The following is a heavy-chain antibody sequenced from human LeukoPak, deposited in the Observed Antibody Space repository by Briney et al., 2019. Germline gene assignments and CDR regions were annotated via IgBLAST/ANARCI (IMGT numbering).Heavy chain of an antibody. J-gene: IGHJ4*02. CDR1: GFTFSDYY. D-gene: IGHD6-6*01. CDR3: AREASIVVRCSDY. CDR2: ISSSSYT. Sequence: PGGSLRLSCAASGFTFSDYYMSWIRQAPGKGLEWVSYISSSSYTNYADSVKGRFTISRDNSKNTLYLQMGSLRAEDMAVYYCAREASIVVRCSDYWGQGTLVTVSS. V-gene: IGHV3-11*06.